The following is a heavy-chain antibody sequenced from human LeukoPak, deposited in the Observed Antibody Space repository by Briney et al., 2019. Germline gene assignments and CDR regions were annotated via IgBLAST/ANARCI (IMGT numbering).Heavy chain of an antibody. CDR1: GSTFRNHA. J-gene: IGHJ6*03. Sequence: PGKSLRLSCAASGSTFRNHAIHWLRQAPGKGLEWVTVISHDGTNDYYRDSVKGRFTISRDNSKNSVVLQMNNLSPDDTAVYFCVGSPIYYYMDVWGKGTTVTVSS. CDR2: ISHDGTND. CDR3: VGSPIYYYMDV. D-gene: IGHD3-10*01. V-gene: IGHV3-30*04.